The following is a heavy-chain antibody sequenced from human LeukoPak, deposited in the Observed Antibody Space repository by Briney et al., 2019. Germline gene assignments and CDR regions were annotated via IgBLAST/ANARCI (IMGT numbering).Heavy chain of an antibody. CDR3: AKDAPGIAVAGTGWFDP. J-gene: IGHJ5*02. V-gene: IGHV3-23*01. CDR1: GFTFSSYA. Sequence: PGGSLRLSCAASGFTFSSYAMRWVRQAPGKGLEWVSAISGSGGSTYYPDSEKGRSTISKDNTKTTLYLQMNSLRAEDTAVYYCAKDAPGIAVAGTGWFDPWGQGTLVTVSS. D-gene: IGHD6-19*01. CDR2: ISGSGGST.